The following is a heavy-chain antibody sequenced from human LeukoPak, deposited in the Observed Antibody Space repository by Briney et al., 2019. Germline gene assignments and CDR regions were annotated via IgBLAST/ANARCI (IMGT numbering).Heavy chain of an antibody. CDR3: ARETIAVAGSYYYYYGMDV. D-gene: IGHD6-19*01. V-gene: IGHV6-1*01. CDR1: RDSVSSNSAA. J-gene: IGHJ6*02. CDR2: TYYRSKWYN. Sequence: SQTLSLTCAISRDSVSSNSAAWNWIRQSPSRGLEWLGRTYYRSKWYNDYAVSVKSRITINPDTSKNQFSLQLNSVTPEDTAVYYCARETIAVAGSYYYYYGMDVWGQGTTVTVSS.